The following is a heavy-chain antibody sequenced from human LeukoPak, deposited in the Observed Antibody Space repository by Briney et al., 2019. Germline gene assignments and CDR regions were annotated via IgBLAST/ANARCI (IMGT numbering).Heavy chain of an antibody. Sequence: ASVKVSCKASGYTFTSYGISWVRQAPGQGLEWMGWISGYNGNTNYAQKLQGRVTMTTDTSTSTAYMELRSLRSDDTAAYYCARWGYYYGSGSYYNGYWGQGTLVTVSS. D-gene: IGHD3-10*01. J-gene: IGHJ4*02. CDR1: GYTFTSYG. CDR2: ISGYNGNT. CDR3: ARWGYYYGSGSYYNGY. V-gene: IGHV1-18*01.